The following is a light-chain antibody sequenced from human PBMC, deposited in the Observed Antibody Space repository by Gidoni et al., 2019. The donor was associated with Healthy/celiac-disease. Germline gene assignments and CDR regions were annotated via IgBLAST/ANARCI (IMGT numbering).Light chain of an antibody. J-gene: IGKJ5*01. CDR3: QQSYSTPT. CDR1: QSISSY. Sequence: DIQMTQSPSSLSASVGDRVTITCRASQSISSYLNWYQQKPGKAPKLLIYAASSLKRGVPSRFSGSGSGTDFTLTISRLQPEDFATYYCQQSYSTPTFGQGTRLEIK. V-gene: IGKV1-39*01. CDR2: AAS.